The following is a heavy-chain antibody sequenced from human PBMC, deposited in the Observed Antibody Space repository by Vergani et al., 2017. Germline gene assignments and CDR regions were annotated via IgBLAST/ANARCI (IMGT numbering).Heavy chain of an antibody. J-gene: IGHJ4*02. CDR2: ISGSGGNT. V-gene: IGHV3-23*01. D-gene: IGHD3-22*01. CDR1: GFTFSSYA. CDR3: ARLSYDTTPYLQGGYDC. Sequence: EVQLLESGGNLIQPGGSLRLSCGASGFTFSSYAMTWVRLAPGKGLQWVSAISGSGGNTFYTDSVKGRFTISRDNSKNMLYLQMNSLRAEDTAVYYCARLSYDTTPYLQGGYDCWGQGNLVSVSS.